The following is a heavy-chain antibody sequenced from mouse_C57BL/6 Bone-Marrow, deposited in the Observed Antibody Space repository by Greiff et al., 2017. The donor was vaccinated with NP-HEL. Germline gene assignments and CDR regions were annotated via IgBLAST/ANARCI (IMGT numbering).Heavy chain of an antibody. CDR2: IFPGSGST. CDR1: GYTFTSYW. V-gene: IGHV1-56*01. D-gene: IGHD2-4*01. J-gene: IGHJ1*03. Sequence: VQLQQSGPELVRPGASVKISCKAPGYTFTSYWMQWVRQRPGQGLEWIGEIFPGSGSTYYNEKFKGKATLTVDTSSSTAYMQLSSLTSEDSAVYVCARAGDYDSYWYFDVWGTGTTVTVSA. CDR3: ARAGDYDSYWYFDV.